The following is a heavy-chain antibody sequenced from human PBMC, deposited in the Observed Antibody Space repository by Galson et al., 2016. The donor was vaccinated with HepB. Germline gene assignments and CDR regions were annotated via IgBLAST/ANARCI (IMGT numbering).Heavy chain of an antibody. J-gene: IGHJ4*01. Sequence: SLRLSCAASGFSFSTYNMNWVRQAPGKRLEWVSYISRSSGTIHYADSVKGRFTISRDNAKNSLYLQMDSLRAEDTAVYYCARDGTWNWVFDCWGQGTLVTVSS. CDR3: ARDGTWNWVFDC. V-gene: IGHV3-48*01. D-gene: IGHD1-7*01. CDR1: GFSFSTYN. CDR2: ISRSSGTI.